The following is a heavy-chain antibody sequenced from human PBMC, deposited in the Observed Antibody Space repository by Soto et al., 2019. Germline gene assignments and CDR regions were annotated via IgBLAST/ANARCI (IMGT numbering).Heavy chain of an antibody. V-gene: IGHV3-11*01. J-gene: IGHJ4*02. D-gene: IGHD2-8*01. CDR3: VRDNGGTFDY. CDR2: VSSRGITT. Sequence: QVPLVESGGGSVKPGGPLRLSCAASGFTFSDYYMAWIRQAPGKGLEWVSYVSSRGITTNYADSVKGRFSISRDDARNSLYLQMNSLTAEDTAVYYCVRDNGGTFDYWGQGTLVTVSS. CDR1: GFTFSDYY.